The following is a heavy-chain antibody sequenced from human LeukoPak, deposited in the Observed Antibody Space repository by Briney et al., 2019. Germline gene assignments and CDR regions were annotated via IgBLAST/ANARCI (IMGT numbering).Heavy chain of an antibody. V-gene: IGHV4-34*01. CDR1: GGSFSGYY. Sequence: SETLSLTCAVYGGSFSGYYWSWIRQPPGKGLEWIGEINHSGSTNYNPSLKSRVTIAVDTSKNQFSLKLSSVTAADTAVYYCARQWYYDSSGYRLPNWFDPWGQGTLVTVSS. CDR2: INHSGST. J-gene: IGHJ5*02. D-gene: IGHD3-22*01. CDR3: ARQWYYDSSGYRLPNWFDP.